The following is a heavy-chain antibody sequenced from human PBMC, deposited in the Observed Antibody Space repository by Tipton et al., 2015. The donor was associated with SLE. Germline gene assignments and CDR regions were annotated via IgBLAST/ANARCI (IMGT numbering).Heavy chain of an antibody. CDR2: INHDGSSA. Sequence: GSLRLSCAASGFTFRDYWMHWVRQVPGEGLVWVSRINHDGSSATYADSVKGRFTISRDKAKNTLYLQMNSLRDEDTAIYYCARGPPRSESAEYFHHWGQGTLVTVSS. CDR1: GFTFRDYW. V-gene: IGHV3-74*03. CDR3: ARGPPRSESAEYFHH. J-gene: IGHJ1*01.